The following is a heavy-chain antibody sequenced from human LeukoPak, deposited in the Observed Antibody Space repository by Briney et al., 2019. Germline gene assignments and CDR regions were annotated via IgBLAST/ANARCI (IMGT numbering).Heavy chain of an antibody. Sequence: SETLSLTCTVSGGSISSYYWSWILQPPGKGLEWIGYIYYSGTTNYNPSLKSRVTISVDTSKNQFSLKLSSVTAADSAVYYCARETLVAAAGRYFDYWGQGTLDTVSS. V-gene: IGHV4-59*01. CDR1: GGSISSYY. D-gene: IGHD6-13*01. J-gene: IGHJ4*02. CDR2: IYYSGTT. CDR3: ARETLVAAAGRYFDY.